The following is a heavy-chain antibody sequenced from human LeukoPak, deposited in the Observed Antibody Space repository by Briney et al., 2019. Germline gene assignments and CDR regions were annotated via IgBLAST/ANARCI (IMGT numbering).Heavy chain of an antibody. CDR1: GFTFSSYG. D-gene: IGHD6-13*01. V-gene: IGHV3-30*18. Sequence: PGGSLRLSCAASGFTFSSYGMHWVRQAPGKGLEWVAVISYDGSNKYYADSVKGRFTISRDNSKNTLYLQMNSLRAEDTAVYYCAKDKWAEIAAAGTFDYWGQGTLVTVSS. CDR3: AKDKWAEIAAAGTFDY. J-gene: IGHJ4*02. CDR2: ISYDGSNK.